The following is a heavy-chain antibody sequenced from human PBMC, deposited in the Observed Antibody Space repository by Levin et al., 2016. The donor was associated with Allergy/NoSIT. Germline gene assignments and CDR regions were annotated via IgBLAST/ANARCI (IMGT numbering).Heavy chain of an antibody. CDR3: ARHNMVRGVDV. Sequence: GESLKISCKGLGYNFTSYWIAWVRQMPGKGLEWMGVIYPGDSETKYNPSFEGQVSVSADKSISTAYLHLGSLKASDTAMYYCARHNMVRGVDVWGQGTSVTVSS. CDR2: IYPGDSET. CDR1: GYNFTSYW. V-gene: IGHV5-51*01. D-gene: IGHD2-8*01. J-gene: IGHJ6*02.